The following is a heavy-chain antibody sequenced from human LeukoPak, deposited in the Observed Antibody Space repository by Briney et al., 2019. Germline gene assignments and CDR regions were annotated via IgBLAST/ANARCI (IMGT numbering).Heavy chain of an antibody. V-gene: IGHV1-2*02. D-gene: IGHD1-14*01. Sequence: ASVKVSCKASGYTFTGYYMRWVRQAPGQGLEWMGWINPNSGGTNYAQKFQGRVTMTRDTSISTAYMELSRLRSDDTAVYYCARDSAEGYYYYMDVWGKGTTVTVSS. CDR3: ARDSAEGYYYYMDV. CDR1: GYTFTGYY. CDR2: INPNSGGT. J-gene: IGHJ6*03.